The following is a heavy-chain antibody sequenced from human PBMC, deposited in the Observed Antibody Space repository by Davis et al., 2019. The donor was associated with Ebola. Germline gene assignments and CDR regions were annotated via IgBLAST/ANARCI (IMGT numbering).Heavy chain of an antibody. CDR3: AREGYCSSTSCFPYYYYYGMDV. Sequence: AASVKVSCKASGYTFTGYYMHWVRQAPGQGLEWMGWINPNSGGTNYAQKLQGRVTMTTDTSTSTAYMELRSLRSEDTAVYYCAREGYCSSTSCFPYYYYYGMDVWGQWTTVTVSS. V-gene: IGHV1-2*02. CDR1: GYTFTGYY. J-gene: IGHJ6*02. CDR2: INPNSGGT. D-gene: IGHD2-2*01.